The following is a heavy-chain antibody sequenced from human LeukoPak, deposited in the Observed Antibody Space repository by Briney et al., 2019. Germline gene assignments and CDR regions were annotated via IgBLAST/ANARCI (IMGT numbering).Heavy chain of an antibody. CDR2: VDSGGST. D-gene: IGHD6-19*01. Sequence: GGSLRLSCAASGFTVSSYYMSWVRQAPGKGLEWVSVVDSGGSTYYADSVKGRFTISRDHSKNTLYLQMNSLRAEDTAVYYCARWRGSSGWYHGAYFDHWGQGALVTVSS. CDR1: GFTVSSYY. V-gene: IGHV3-66*01. J-gene: IGHJ4*02. CDR3: ARWRGSSGWYHGAYFDH.